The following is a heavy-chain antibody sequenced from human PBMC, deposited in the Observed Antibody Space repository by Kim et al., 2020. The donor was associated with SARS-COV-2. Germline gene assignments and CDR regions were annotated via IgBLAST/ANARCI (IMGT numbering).Heavy chain of an antibody. V-gene: IGHV1-69*13. CDR3: ASPLGTYYYDSSGYYYAY. Sequence: SVKVSCKASGGTFSSYAISWVRQAPGQGLEWMGGIIPIFGTANYAQKFQGRVTITADESTSTAYMELSSLRSEDTAVYYCASPLGTYYYDSSGYYYAYWGQGTLVTVSS. CDR1: GGTFSSYA. D-gene: IGHD3-22*01. CDR2: IIPIFGTA. J-gene: IGHJ4*02.